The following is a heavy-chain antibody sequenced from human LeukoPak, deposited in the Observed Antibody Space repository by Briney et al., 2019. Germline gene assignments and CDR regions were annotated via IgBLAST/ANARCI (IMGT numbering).Heavy chain of an antibody. CDR2: ISGSGGST. Sequence: GGSLRLSCAASGFTFSSYSMNWVRQAPGKGLEWVSAISGSGGSTYYADSVKGRFTISRDNSKNTLYLQMNSLRAEDTAVYYCAKDRRSTAMVMLLWDYWGQGTLVTVSS. J-gene: IGHJ4*02. CDR1: GFTFSSYS. V-gene: IGHV3-23*01. D-gene: IGHD5-18*01. CDR3: AKDRRSTAMVMLLWDY.